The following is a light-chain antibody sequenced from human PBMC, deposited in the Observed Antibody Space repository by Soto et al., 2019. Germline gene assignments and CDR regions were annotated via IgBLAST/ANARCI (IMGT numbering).Light chain of an antibody. CDR2: KQS. CDR3: QQYKSYSLT. V-gene: IGKV1-5*03. Sequence: DIQMTQSPSTLSASVGDRVTLTCRASQSISSWLAWYQQKPGKAPKLLVYKQSRLESGVPSRFSGSGSGTEFTLTISSLQPDDFATYYCQQYKSYSLTFGGGTKVDLK. J-gene: IGKJ4*01. CDR1: QSISSW.